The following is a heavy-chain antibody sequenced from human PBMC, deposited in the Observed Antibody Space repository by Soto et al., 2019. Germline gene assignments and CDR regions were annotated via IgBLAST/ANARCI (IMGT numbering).Heavy chain of an antibody. J-gene: IGHJ3*02. D-gene: IGHD3-10*01. V-gene: IGHV1-69*06. Sequence: QVKREQSGAEVKKPGPSVKVSCKASGGTLADNGLAGRRQPPGQGLEWLGGTIPVFNTAKYAQKFQGRVTVTADKFTNIAYMELSSLRSEDTAFYFCARGVYGSGNYYTGPSAFDIWGQGTMVIVSS. CDR2: TIPVFNTA. CDR1: GGTLADNG. CDR3: ARGVYGSGNYYTGPSAFDI.